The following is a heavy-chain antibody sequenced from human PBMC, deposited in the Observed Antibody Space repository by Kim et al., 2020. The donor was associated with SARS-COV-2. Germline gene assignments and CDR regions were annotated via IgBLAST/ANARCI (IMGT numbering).Heavy chain of an antibody. J-gene: IGHJ5*02. D-gene: IGHD1-26*01. CDR2: VDRSGNT. Sequence: SETLSLTCAVYGGSFSDYYWSWIRQPPLKGLEWIGEVDRSGNTNYSPSLKSRVTISVDTSKNKFSLQLTSVTAADTAVYYCARGLLGGAASWGQGTLVT. V-gene: IGHV4-34*01. CDR3: ARGLLGGAAS. CDR1: GGSFSDYY.